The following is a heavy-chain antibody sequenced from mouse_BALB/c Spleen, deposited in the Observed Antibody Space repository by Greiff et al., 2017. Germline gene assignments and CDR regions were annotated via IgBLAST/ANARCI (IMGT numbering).Heavy chain of an antibody. CDR3: ASFTTAFAY. D-gene: IGHD1-2*01. V-gene: IGHV1-18*01. J-gene: IGHJ3*01. CDR2: INPNNGGT. CDR1: GYTFTDYN. Sequence: EVQLQQSGPELVKPGASVKIPCKASGYTFTDYNMDWVKQSHGKSLEWIGDINPNNGGTIYNQKFKGKATLTVDKSSSTAYMELRSLTSEDTAVYYCASFTTAFAYWGQGTLVTVSA.